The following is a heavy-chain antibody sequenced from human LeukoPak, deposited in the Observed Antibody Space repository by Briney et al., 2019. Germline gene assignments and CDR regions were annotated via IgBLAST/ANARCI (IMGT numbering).Heavy chain of an antibody. CDR3: AKGFSGSYYGMDV. Sequence: GGSLRLSCAASGFNFDDYGMHWVRQAPGKGLEWVSGISWNSGSIGYADSVKGRFTISRDNAKNSLYLQMNSLRAEDTALYYCAKGFSGSYYGMDVWGQGTTVTVSS. J-gene: IGHJ6*02. D-gene: IGHD6-19*01. V-gene: IGHV3-9*01. CDR2: ISWNSGSI. CDR1: GFNFDDYG.